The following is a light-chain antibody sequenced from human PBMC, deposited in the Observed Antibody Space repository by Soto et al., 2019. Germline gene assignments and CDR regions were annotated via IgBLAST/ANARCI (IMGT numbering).Light chain of an antibody. Sequence: EIVMTQSPATLSVSLGERVTLSCRASQSVCSYLAWYQQKPGQAPRLLISDASTRATDIPDRFSGSGSGTDFTLTISSLQSTDLAVYYCLQYSTWPPLYTFGQGTKLEIK. CDR1: QSVCSY. CDR3: LQYSTWPPLYT. J-gene: IGKJ2*01. V-gene: IGKV3-15*01. CDR2: DAS.